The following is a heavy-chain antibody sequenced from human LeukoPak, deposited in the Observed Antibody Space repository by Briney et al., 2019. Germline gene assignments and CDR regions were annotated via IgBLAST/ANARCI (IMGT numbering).Heavy chain of an antibody. V-gene: IGHV1-69*13. CDR2: IIPIFGTA. D-gene: IGHD3-3*01. CDR1: GGTFSSYA. J-gene: IGHJ5*02. Sequence: ASVKVSCKASGGTFSSYAISWVRQAPGQGLEWMGGIIPIFGTANYAQKFQGRVTITADESTSTAYMELSSLRSEDTAVYYCARGLRFFSWFDPWGQGTLVTVSS. CDR3: ARGLRFFSWFDP.